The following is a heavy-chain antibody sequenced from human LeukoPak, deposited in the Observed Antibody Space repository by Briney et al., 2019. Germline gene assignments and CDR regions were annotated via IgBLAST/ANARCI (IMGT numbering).Heavy chain of an antibody. CDR1: GFTFSSYA. V-gene: IGHV3-30-3*01. D-gene: IGHD3-9*01. CDR2: ISYDGSNK. CDR3: VKGMEDYDILTGVLDV. J-gene: IGHJ6*02. Sequence: GGSLRLSCAASGFTFSSYAMHWVRQAPGKGLEWVAVISYDGSNKYYADSVKGRFTISRDNSKNTLYLQMNSLRAEDTAVYYCVKGMEDYDILTGVLDVWGQGTTVTVSS.